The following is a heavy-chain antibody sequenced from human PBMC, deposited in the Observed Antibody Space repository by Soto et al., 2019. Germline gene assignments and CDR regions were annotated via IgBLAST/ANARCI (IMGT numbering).Heavy chain of an antibody. Sequence: SETLSLTCAVYGGSFSGYYWSWIRQPPGKGLGWIGEINHSGSTNYNPSLKSRVTISVDTSKNQFSLKLSSVTAADTAVYYCARRAYYYGSAVYYYYGMDVWGQGTTVTVSS. CDR1: GGSFSGYY. V-gene: IGHV4-34*01. CDR2: INHSGST. J-gene: IGHJ6*02. CDR3: ARRAYYYGSAVYYYYGMDV. D-gene: IGHD3-10*01.